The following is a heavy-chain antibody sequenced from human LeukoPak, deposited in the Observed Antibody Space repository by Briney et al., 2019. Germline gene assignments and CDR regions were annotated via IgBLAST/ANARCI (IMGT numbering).Heavy chain of an antibody. CDR1: GFSFSSYD. Sequence: GGSLRLSCAASGFSFSSYDMNWIRQARGKWLEWVSSISSSSSYMYYADSVKGRFTISRDNSKSSLFLQMNSLRAEDTAVYYCAKDRPNYYDVNGHYYRRDGDYWGQGTLVTVSS. D-gene: IGHD3-22*01. CDR2: ISSSSSYM. J-gene: IGHJ4*02. V-gene: IGHV3-21*01. CDR3: AKDRPNYYDVNGHYYRRDGDY.